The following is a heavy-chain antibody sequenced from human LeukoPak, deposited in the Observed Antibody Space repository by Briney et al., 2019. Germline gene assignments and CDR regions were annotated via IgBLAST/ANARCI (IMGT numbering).Heavy chain of an antibody. CDR2: IWYDGSNK. Sequence: GGSLRLSCAASGFTFSSYGMHWVRQAPGKGLEWVAVIWYDGSNKYYADSVKGRFTISRGNSKDTLYLQMNSLRAEDTAVYYCARGQLGLHYFDYWGQGTLVTVSS. V-gene: IGHV3-33*01. J-gene: IGHJ4*02. D-gene: IGHD6-13*01. CDR1: GFTFSSYG. CDR3: ARGQLGLHYFDY.